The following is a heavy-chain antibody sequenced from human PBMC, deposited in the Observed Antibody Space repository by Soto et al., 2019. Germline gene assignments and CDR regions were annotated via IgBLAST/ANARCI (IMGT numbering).Heavy chain of an antibody. J-gene: IGHJ4*02. V-gene: IGHV1-18*01. CDR2: ISGYNGNT. CDR3: ARDNYERSGYFDY. Sequence: ASVKVSCKASGYTFGYTFTNYGISWVRQAPGRGLEWMGWISGYNGNTNYAQKFQGRVTMTTDTPTSTAYMELRSLRSDDTAVYYCARDNYERSGYFDYWGQGTLVTVSS. D-gene: IGHD3-22*01. CDR1: GYTFGYTFTNYG.